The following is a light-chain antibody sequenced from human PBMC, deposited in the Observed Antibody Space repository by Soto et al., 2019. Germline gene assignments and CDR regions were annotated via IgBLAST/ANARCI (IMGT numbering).Light chain of an antibody. CDR3: TSYTTSSTYV. Sequence: QSALTQPASVSGSPGQSIAISCTGTSSDVGAYNYVFWYQQYPGKAPKLIIYDVTNRPSGVSDRFSGSKSGNTASLTISGLQAEDEADYYCTSYTTSSTYVFGTVTKLTVL. J-gene: IGLJ1*01. V-gene: IGLV2-14*01. CDR1: SSDVGAYNY. CDR2: DVT.